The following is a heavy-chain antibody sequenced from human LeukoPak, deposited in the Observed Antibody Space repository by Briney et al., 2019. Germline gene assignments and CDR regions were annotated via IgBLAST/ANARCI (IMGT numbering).Heavy chain of an antibody. J-gene: IGHJ4*02. D-gene: IGHD6-13*01. Sequence: PGGSLRLSCAASGFTFSSYWMHWVRQAPGKGLVWVSRINSDGSSTSYADSVKGRFTISRDNAKNTLYLQMNSLRAEDTAVYYCATAPIAAAGRPSYPDYWGQGTLVTVSS. V-gene: IGHV3-74*01. CDR1: GFTFSSYW. CDR2: INSDGSST. CDR3: ATAPIAAAGRPSYPDY.